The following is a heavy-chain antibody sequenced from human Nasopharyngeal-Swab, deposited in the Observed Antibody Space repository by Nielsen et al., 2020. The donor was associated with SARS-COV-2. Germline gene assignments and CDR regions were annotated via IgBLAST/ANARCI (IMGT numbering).Heavy chain of an antibody. V-gene: IGHV3-9*01. CDR3: AKESVYGDYVHGAFDI. Sequence: SLMISCAASGFTFDDYAMHWVRQAPGKGLEWVSGISWNSGSIGYADSVKGRFTISRDNAKNSLYLQMNSLRAEDTALYYCAKESVYGDYVHGAFDIWGQGTMVTVSS. J-gene: IGHJ3*02. CDR1: GFTFDDYA. CDR2: ISWNSGSI. D-gene: IGHD4-17*01.